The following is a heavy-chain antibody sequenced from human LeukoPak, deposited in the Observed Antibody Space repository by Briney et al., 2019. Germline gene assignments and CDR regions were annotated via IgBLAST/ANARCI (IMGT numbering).Heavy chain of an antibody. CDR2: INHSGSI. CDR1: GGSFSGYY. Sequence: SETLSLTRAVYGGSFSGYYWSWIRPPPGKGLEWVGEINHSGSINYNPSLKSRVTISVDTSKNQFSLKLSSVTAADTAVYYCARGMVRGVTYLYYYYYYMDVWGKGTTVTVSS. D-gene: IGHD3-10*01. V-gene: IGHV4-34*01. J-gene: IGHJ6*03. CDR3: ARGMVRGVTYLYYYYYYMDV.